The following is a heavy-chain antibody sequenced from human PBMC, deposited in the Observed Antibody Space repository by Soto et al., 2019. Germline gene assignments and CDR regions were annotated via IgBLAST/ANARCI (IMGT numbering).Heavy chain of an antibody. CDR2: ISYDGSNK. J-gene: IGHJ4*02. CDR1: GFTFSSYG. CDR3: ANNLNDYSTHFDY. Sequence: GGSLRLSCAASGFTFSSYGMHWVRQAPGKGLEWVAVISYDGSNKYYADSVKGRFTISRDNSKNTLYLQMNSLRAEDTAVYYCANNLNDYSTHFDYWGQGTLVTVSS. V-gene: IGHV3-30*18. D-gene: IGHD4-4*01.